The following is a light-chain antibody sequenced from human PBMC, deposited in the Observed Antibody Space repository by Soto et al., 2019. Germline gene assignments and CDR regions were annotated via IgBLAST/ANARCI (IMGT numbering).Light chain of an antibody. Sequence: EIVMTQSPATLSVSPEERAALSCRASQSVNSDLAWYQQKPGQAPRLLIYSASTRATGIPARFSGSGSGTEFTLTISSLQSEDFAVYYCQQYNTWPRTFGQGTRLDMK. CDR1: QSVNSD. V-gene: IGKV3-15*01. CDR2: SAS. CDR3: QQYNTWPRT. J-gene: IGKJ5*01.